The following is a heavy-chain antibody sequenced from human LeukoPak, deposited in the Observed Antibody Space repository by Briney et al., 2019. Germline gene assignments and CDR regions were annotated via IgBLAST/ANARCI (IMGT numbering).Heavy chain of an antibody. V-gene: IGHV4-59*08. D-gene: IGHD3-10*01. CDR2: FYYSGST. J-gene: IGHJ4*02. CDR1: GGSISSYY. CDR3: ARHAALWFGETTYFDY. Sequence: SETLSLTCTVSGGSISSYYWSWIRQPPGKGLEWIGYFYYSGSTNYNPSLKSRVTISVDTSKNQFSLKLSSVTAADTAVYYCARHAALWFGETTYFDYWGQGTLVTVSS.